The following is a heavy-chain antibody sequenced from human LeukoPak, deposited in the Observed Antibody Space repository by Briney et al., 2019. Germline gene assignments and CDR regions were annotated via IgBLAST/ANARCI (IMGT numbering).Heavy chain of an antibody. V-gene: IGHV1-18*01. Sequence: ASVKVSCKASGYTFTSYDINWVRQATGQGLEWMGWISAYNGNTNYAQKLQGRVTMTTDTSTSTAYMELRSLRSDDTAVYYCARDPHYDSEGYWGQGTLVTVSS. CDR3: ARDPHYDSEGY. J-gene: IGHJ4*02. D-gene: IGHD3-22*01. CDR1: GYTFTSYD. CDR2: ISAYNGNT.